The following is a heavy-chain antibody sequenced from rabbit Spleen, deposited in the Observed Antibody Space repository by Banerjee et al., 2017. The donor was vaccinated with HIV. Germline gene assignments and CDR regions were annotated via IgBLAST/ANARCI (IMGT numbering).Heavy chain of an antibody. CDR2: IAGSSSGFT. Sequence: QSLEESGGDLVKPGASLTLTCTASGFTLSSYWMCWVRQAPGKGLEWIGCIAGSSSGFTYSATWAKGRFTCSKTSSTTVTLQMTRLTAADTATYFCARDTSSSFSSYGMDLWGQGTLVTVS. V-gene: IGHV1S40*01. J-gene: IGHJ6*01. CDR3: ARDTSSSFSSYGMDL. D-gene: IGHD1-1*01. CDR1: GFTLSSYW.